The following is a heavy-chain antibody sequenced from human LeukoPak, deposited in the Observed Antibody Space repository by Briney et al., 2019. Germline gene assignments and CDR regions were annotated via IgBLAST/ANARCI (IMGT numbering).Heavy chain of an antibody. V-gene: IGHV3-23*01. CDR3: AKDPGASYYYYYMDV. Sequence: PGGSLRLSCAASGFTFSSYAMSWVRQAPGKGLEWVSAISGSGGSTYYADSVKGRFTISRDNSKNTLYLQMNSLRAEDTAVYYCAKDPGASYYYYYMDVWGKGTTVTVSS. CDR2: ISGSGGST. D-gene: IGHD3-10*01. J-gene: IGHJ6*03. CDR1: GFTFSSYA.